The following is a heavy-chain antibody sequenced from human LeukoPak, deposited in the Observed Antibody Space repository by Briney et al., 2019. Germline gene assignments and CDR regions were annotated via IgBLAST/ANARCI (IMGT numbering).Heavy chain of an antibody. CDR2: IYYSGGT. Sequence: SETLSLTCTVSGASLSSSSHFWGWIRQPPGKGLQWIGSIYYSGGTYYTPSLKSRVTISADTSKNQFSLKLSSVTAADTAVYYCASTRPSSSWYYWGQGTPVTVSS. V-gene: IGHV4-39*01. CDR1: GASLSSSSHF. D-gene: IGHD6-13*01. J-gene: IGHJ4*02. CDR3: ASTRPSSSWYY.